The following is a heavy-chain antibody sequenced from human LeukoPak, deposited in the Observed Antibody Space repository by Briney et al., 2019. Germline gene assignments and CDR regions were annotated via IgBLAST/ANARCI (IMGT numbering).Heavy chain of an antibody. CDR1: GGTFSSYA. J-gene: IGHJ6*03. Sequence: ASVKVSCKASGGTFSSYAISWVRQAPGQGLEWMGRIIPILGIANYAQKFQGRVTMTTDTSTSTAYMELRSLRSDDTAVYYCARVPNYSNYYMDVWGKGTTVTVSS. CDR3: ARVPNYSNYYMDV. D-gene: IGHD4-11*01. CDR2: IIPILGIA. V-gene: IGHV1-69*04.